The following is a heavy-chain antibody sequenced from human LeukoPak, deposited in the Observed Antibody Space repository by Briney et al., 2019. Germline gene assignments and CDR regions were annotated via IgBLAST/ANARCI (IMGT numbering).Heavy chain of an antibody. CDR3: ARPYVGGNEGMDY. D-gene: IGHD1-26*01. CDR2: ISSSSSYI. Sequence: GGSLRLSCAASGFTFSNYSMNWVRQAPGKGLEWVSSISSSSSYIYYADSVKGRFTISRDNAKNSLYLQMNSLRAEDTAVYYCARPYVGGNEGMDYWGQGTLVTASS. CDR1: GFTFSNYS. V-gene: IGHV3-21*01. J-gene: IGHJ4*02.